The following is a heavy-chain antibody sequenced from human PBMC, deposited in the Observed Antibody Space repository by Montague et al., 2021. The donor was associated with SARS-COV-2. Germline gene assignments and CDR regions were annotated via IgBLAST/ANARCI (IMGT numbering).Heavy chain of an antibody. J-gene: IGHJ6*02. CDR2: IFHSGRT. CDR1: GGSIDSFY. Sequence: SETLSLTCTVSGGSIDSFYWSWIRRPPGKGLEWIGCIFHSGRTXXXPSXXXRVSMSVDTSKNQVSLRLSSLTAADTAVYYCARGGYYDNTGYYSDYYYNMDVWGQGTTVTVSS. CDR3: ARGGYYDNTGYYSDYYYNMDV. V-gene: IGHV4-59*01. D-gene: IGHD3-22*01.